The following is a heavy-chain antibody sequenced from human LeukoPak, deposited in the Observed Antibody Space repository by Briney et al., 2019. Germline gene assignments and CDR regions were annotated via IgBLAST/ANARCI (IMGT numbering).Heavy chain of an antibody. CDR3: AGRFPRYFDL. V-gene: IGHV4-59*07. CDR1: SGSISKYY. Sequence: SATLYLTCTVSSGSISKYYWSWIRQSPGQGLEWIGYIYYSGSTTYNPYNKSRVTMSVDMSTNQLSLKLSSVTDADTAVVYCAGRFPRYFDLWGRGNLVSVSS. CDR2: IYYSGST. J-gene: IGHJ2*01.